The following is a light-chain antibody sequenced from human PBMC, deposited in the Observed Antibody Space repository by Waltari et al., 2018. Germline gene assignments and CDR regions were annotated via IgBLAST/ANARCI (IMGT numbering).Light chain of an antibody. CDR1: RPNIGSNI. CDR2: RND. Sequence: QSVLTQPPSASGAPGQRVTISCSGSRPNIGSNIVTWSQQVPGTTPKLLIYRNDQRPSGVPDRFSGSKSGTSASLAISGLRSDDEADYFCASWDDSLNGRWEFGGGTKVTVI. J-gene: IGLJ2*01. V-gene: IGLV1-44*01. CDR3: ASWDDSLNGRWE.